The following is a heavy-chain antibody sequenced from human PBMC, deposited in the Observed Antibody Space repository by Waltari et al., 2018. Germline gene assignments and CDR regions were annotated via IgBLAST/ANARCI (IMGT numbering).Heavy chain of an antibody. Sequence: EVQMVESGGGSMKPGDSLRLSCVAYGFRLPSSWLTWVRQAPGKGLEWVGRIKSKSDGATTDYAAPVKGRFSISREDSQNMVFLQMNSLRTEDTAVYFCTTLDAPWGGWGHGTLVTVSS. J-gene: IGHJ4*01. CDR1: GFRLPSSW. CDR3: TTLDAPWGG. CDR2: IKSKSDGATT. V-gene: IGHV3-15*01. D-gene: IGHD7-27*01.